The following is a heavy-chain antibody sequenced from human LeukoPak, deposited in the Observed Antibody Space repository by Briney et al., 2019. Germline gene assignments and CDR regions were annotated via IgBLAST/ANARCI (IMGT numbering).Heavy chain of an antibody. J-gene: IGHJ2*01. CDR3: ASLGGYCSSVSCYQYFDL. CDR2: IHYRGST. D-gene: IGHD2-2*01. Sequence: PSETLSLTCTLSGGSISSRSYYWGWIRQPPGKGLEWIGTIHYRGSTFYNPSLKSRVTISVDTSKIQFSLKLSSVTASDTADYYCASLGGYCSSVSCYQYFDLWGRGTLVTVSS. V-gene: IGHV4-39*01. CDR1: GGSISSRSYY.